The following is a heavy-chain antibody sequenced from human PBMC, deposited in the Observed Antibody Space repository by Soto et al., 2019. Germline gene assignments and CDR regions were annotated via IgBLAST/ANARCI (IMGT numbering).Heavy chain of an antibody. CDR3: ARAGMPAAGTRGLVWFDP. CDR1: GYTFTSYD. J-gene: IGHJ5*02. CDR2: MNPNSGNT. V-gene: IGHV1-8*01. Sequence: GASVKVSCKASGYTFTSYDINWVRQATGQGLEWIGWMNPNSGNTGYAQKFQGRLTMSWTTSISTAYMELSSLTSDDTAVYYCARAGMPAAGTRGLVWFDPWGQGTLVTVSS. D-gene: IGHD6-13*01.